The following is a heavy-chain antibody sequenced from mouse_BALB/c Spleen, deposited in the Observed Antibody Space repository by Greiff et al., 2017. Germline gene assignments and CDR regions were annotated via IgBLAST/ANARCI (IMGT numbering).Heavy chain of an antibody. J-gene: IGHJ2*01. CDR2: IRNKANGYTT. CDR3: ARDRDDYYGYEGYFDY. Sequence: EVKLVESGGGLVQPGGSLRLSCATSGFTFTDYYMSWVRQPPGKALEWLGFIRNKANGYTTEYSASVMGRFTISRDNSQSILYLQMNTLRAEDSATYYCARDRDDYYGYEGYFDYWGQGTTLTVSS. D-gene: IGHD1-2*01. CDR1: GFTFTDYY. V-gene: IGHV7-3*02.